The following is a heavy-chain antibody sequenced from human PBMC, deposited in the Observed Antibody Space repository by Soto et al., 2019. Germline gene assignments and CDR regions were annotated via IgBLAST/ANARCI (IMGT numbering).Heavy chain of an antibody. CDR3: AKGGEVSYYDYYGMDV. D-gene: IGHD2-21*01. J-gene: IGHJ6*02. CDR2: ISGSGGST. CDR1: GFTFSSYA. V-gene: IGHV3-23*01. Sequence: EVQLLESGGGLVQPGGSLRLSCAASGFTFSSYAMSWVRQAPGKGLEWVSAISGSGGSTYYADSVKGRFTISRDNSKNTLYLQMNSLRAEDTAVYYCAKGGEVSYYDYYGMDVWGQGTTVTVSS.